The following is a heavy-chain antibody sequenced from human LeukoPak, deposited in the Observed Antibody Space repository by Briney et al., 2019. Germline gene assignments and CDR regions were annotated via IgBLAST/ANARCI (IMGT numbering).Heavy chain of an antibody. CDR1: GLTFSSYA. J-gene: IGHJ6*02. V-gene: IGHV3-23*01. CDR3: AKARSGGGDYYFGMDA. D-gene: IGHD6-19*01. CDR2: ISGSGGST. Sequence: GGSLRLSCAASGLTFSSYAMSWVRQAPGKGLGWVSSISGSGGSTYYADSVKGRFTISRDSSQTTPHLKMNSPSTEHTAIYYCAKARSGGGDYYFGMDARGPGNPVTVSS.